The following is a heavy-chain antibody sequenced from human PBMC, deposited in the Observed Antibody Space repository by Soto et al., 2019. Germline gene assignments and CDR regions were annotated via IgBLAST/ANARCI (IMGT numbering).Heavy chain of an antibody. V-gene: IGHV3-66*01. CDR2: IYSGGST. Sequence: GGSLRLSCAASGFTVSSNYMSWVRQAPGKGLEWVSVIYSGGSTYYADSVKGRFTISRDNSKNTLYLQMNSLRAEDTAVYYCARVVVAALFYYYYMDVWGKGTTVTVSS. J-gene: IGHJ6*03. CDR3: ARVVVAALFYYYYMDV. CDR1: GFTVSSNY. D-gene: IGHD2-15*01.